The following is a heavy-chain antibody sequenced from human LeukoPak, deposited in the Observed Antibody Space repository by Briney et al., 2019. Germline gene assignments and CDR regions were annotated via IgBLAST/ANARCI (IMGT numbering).Heavy chain of an antibody. CDR2: IYYSGST. V-gene: IGHV4-59*01. CDR3: ARVASLSSSWYEWGHYFDY. D-gene: IGHD6-13*01. CDR1: GGSISSYY. Sequence: SETLSLTCTVSGGSISSYYWSWIRQPPGKGLEWIGYIYYSGSTNYNPSLKSRVTISVDTSKNQFSLKLSSVTAADTAVYYCARVASLSSSWYEWGHYFDYWGQGTLVTVSS. J-gene: IGHJ4*02.